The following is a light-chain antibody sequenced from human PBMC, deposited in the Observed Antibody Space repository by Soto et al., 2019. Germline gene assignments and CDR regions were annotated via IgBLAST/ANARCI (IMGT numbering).Light chain of an antibody. CDR1: QSVSSY. Sequence: VLKQSPATLSLSPGARATLSCRASQSVSSYLAWYQQNPGQAPRLLIYDTSNRATGVPARFSGSGSGTDFTLTISSLEPEDWAIYYCQQRQYWPPITFGDGTRLGI. J-gene: IGKJ5*01. CDR3: QQRQYWPPIT. V-gene: IGKV3-11*01. CDR2: DTS.